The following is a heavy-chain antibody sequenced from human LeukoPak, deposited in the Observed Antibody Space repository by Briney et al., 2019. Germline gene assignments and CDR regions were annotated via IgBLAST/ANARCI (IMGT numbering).Heavy chain of an antibody. Sequence: SETLSLTCTVSGGSISTYYWSWIWQPAGKGLEWIGRIYTSGSTNYNPSLKSRVTMSVDTSKNQFSLKLSSVTAADTAMYYCVREFDYWGQGILVTVSS. CDR3: VREFDY. CDR1: GGSISTYY. V-gene: IGHV4-4*07. J-gene: IGHJ4*02. CDR2: IYTSGST.